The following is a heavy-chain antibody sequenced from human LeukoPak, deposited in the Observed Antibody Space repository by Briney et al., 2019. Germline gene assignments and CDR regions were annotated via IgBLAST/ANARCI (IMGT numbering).Heavy chain of an antibody. J-gene: IGHJ4*02. CDR2: IYHGGST. V-gene: IGHV4-38-2*01. CDR1: GYSISSGYY. Sequence: SETLSLTCAVSGYSISSGYYWGWIRQPPGKGLGWVGRIYHGGSTYYNPSLKSRVTISVATSTNQFSLKMSSVTAADTAVYYCANTLWNPTYSSSWSEYWGQGTLVTVSS. D-gene: IGHD6-13*01. CDR3: ANTLWNPTYSSSWSEY.